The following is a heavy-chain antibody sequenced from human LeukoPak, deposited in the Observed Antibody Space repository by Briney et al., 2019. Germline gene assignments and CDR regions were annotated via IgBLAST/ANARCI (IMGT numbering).Heavy chain of an antibody. CDR3: ARQTAGVAYYYYMDD. CDR1: GGSFSGYY. Sequence: PSETLSLTCAVYGGSFSGYYWGWIRQPPGKGLEWIGSIYYSGSTYYNPSLKSRVTISVDTSKNQFSLKLSSVTAADTAVYYCARQTAGVAYYYYMDDWGKGTTVTVSS. CDR2: IYYSGST. V-gene: IGHV4-39*01. J-gene: IGHJ6*03. D-gene: IGHD1-14*01.